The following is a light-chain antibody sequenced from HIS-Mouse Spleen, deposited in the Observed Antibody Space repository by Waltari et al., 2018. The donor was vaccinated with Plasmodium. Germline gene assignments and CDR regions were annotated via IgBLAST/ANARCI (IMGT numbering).Light chain of an antibody. J-gene: IGLJ3*02. CDR3: CSYAGSSTFV. CDR1: SSDVGSYNL. CDR2: EGS. Sequence: QSALTQPASVSGSPGQSITNSCTGTSSDVGSYNLVSWYQQHPGKAPKRMIYEGSKRPSGVSNRFSGSKSGNTAYLTISGLQAEDEADYYCCSYAGSSTFVFGGGTKLTVL. V-gene: IGLV2-23*03.